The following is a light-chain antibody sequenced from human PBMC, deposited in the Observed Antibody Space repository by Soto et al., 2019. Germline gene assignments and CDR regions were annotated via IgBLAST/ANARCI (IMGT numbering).Light chain of an antibody. CDR2: AAS. Sequence: DIQMTRSPSSLSASVGDRVTIACRASQGISSYLNWYQQKPGKAPKLLIYAASSLQSGVPSRFSGSGSGTDFTLTISSLQPEDFATYYCQQSYSTLRTFGQGTKVDIK. CDR1: QGISSY. J-gene: IGKJ1*01. CDR3: QQSYSTLRT. V-gene: IGKV1-39*01.